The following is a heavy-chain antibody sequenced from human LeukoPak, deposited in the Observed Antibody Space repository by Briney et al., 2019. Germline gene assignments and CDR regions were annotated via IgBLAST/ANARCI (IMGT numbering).Heavy chain of an antibody. D-gene: IGHD6-13*01. CDR2: IYPGDSDT. CDR3: ARALRVAAAGNIYFDY. V-gene: IGHV5-51*01. CDR1: GYSFTSYW. Sequence: GESLKISCKGSGYSFTSYWIGWVRQMPGKGLEWMGIIYPGDSDTRYSPSFQGQVTISADKSISTPYLQWSSLKASDTAMYYCARALRVAAAGNIYFDYWGQGTLVTVSS. J-gene: IGHJ4*02.